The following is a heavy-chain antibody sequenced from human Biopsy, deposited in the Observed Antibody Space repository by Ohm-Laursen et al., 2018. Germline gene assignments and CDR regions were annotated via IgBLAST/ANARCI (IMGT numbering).Heavy chain of an antibody. Sequence: SVTHSCQGSGYAVNDYFSHWLRQAPGQGPEWMGWISPNSGGTNYAQKFQGRVTMTTDTSTSTVYLELRRLISDDTAVYYCARDIMNRIAGLVARSDVFDVWGQGTLVTVSS. D-gene: IGHD3-16*01. CDR3: ARDIMNRIAGLVARSDVFDV. CDR1: GYAVNDYF. J-gene: IGHJ3*01. V-gene: IGHV1-2*02. CDR2: ISPNSGGT.